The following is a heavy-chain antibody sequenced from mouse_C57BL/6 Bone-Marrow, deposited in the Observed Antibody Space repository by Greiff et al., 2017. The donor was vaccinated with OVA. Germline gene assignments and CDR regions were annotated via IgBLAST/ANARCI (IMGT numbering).Heavy chain of an antibody. J-gene: IGHJ2*01. V-gene: IGHV1-50*01. CDR2: IDPSDSYT. Sequence: QVQLQQPGAELVKPGASVKLSCKASGYTFTSYWMQWVKQRPGQGLEWIGEIDPSDSYTNYNQKFKGKATLTVDTSSSTAYMQLSSLTSEDSAVDYGARGGIDYGNLYYLDYWGQGTTLTVSS. D-gene: IGHD2-1*01. CDR1: GYTFTSYW. CDR3: ARGGIDYGNLYYLDY.